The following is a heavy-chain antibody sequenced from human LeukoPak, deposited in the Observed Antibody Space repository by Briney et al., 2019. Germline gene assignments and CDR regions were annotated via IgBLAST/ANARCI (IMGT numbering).Heavy chain of an antibody. CDR2: IYYSGST. V-gene: IGHV4-59*01. Sequence: SETLSLTCTVSGGSISSYYWSWIRQPPGKGLEWIGYIYYSGSTNYNPYLKSRVTISVDTSKNQFSLKLSSVTAADTAVYYCARDVGYYFDYWGQGTLVTVSS. J-gene: IGHJ4*02. CDR1: GGSISSYY. CDR3: ARDVGYYFDY.